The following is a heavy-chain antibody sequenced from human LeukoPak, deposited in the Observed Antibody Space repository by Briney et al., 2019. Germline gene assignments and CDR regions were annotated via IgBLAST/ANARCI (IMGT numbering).Heavy chain of an antibody. J-gene: IGHJ3*02. Sequence: SQTLSLTCAVSGDSIKNGAYTWSWIRQPPGKGLEWIGDIYHSGSTNYNPSLKSRVTLSVDMSKNQFSLNLSSVTAADTAVYYCARGRYCSADICSGGDAFDIWGQGTMVSVSS. CDR1: GDSIKNGAYT. CDR2: IYHSGST. D-gene: IGHD2-15*01. V-gene: IGHV4-30-2*01. CDR3: ARGRYCSADICSGGDAFDI.